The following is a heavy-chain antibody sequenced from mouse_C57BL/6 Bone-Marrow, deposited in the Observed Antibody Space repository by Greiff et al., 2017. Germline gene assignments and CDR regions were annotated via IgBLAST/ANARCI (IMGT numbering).Heavy chain of an antibody. J-gene: IGHJ4*01. V-gene: IGHV1-39*01. D-gene: IGHD2-4*01. CDR1: GYSFTDYN. CDR2: INPNYGTT. CDR3: ARGYDYDYAMDY. Sequence: VQLQQSGPELVKPGASVKISCKASGYSFTDYNMNWVKQSHGKSLEWIGVINPNYGTTSYNKKFKGKATLTADQSSSTAYMQLNSLTSEDSADYYGARGYDYDYAMDYWGQGTSVTVSS.